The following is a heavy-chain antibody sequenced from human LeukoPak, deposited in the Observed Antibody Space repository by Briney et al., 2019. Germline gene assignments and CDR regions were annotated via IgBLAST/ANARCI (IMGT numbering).Heavy chain of an antibody. J-gene: IGHJ3*02. V-gene: IGHV3-21*01. D-gene: IGHD1-1*01. CDR1: GFTVSSNY. CDR3: ARAERNYAFDI. CDR2: ISSSSSYI. Sequence: PGGSLRLSCAASGFTVSSNYMSWVRQAPGKGLEWVSSISSSSSYIYYADSVKGRFTISRDNAKNSLYLQMNSLRAEDTAVYYCARAERNYAFDIWGQGTMVTVSS.